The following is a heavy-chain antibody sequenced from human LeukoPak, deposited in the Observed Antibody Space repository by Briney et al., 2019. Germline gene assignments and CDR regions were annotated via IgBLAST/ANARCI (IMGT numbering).Heavy chain of an antibody. CDR2: ISGSGGST. CDR1: GFTFSSYD. V-gene: IGHV3-23*01. J-gene: IGHJ4*02. CDR3: AKDQSSETYYDY. Sequence: GGSPRLSCAASGFTFSSYDMSWVRQAPGKGLEWVSAISGSGGSTYYADSVKGRFTVSRDNSKNTLYLQMNSLTAEDTALYFCAKDQSSETYYDYWGQGTLVTVSS. D-gene: IGHD1-26*01.